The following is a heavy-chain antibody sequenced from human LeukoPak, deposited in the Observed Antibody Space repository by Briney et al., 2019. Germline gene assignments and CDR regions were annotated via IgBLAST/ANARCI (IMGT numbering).Heavy chain of an antibody. V-gene: IGHV1-2*02. J-gene: IGHJ6*02. Sequence: ASVKVSCKASGYTFTGYYMHWVRQAPGQGLEWMGWINPNSGGTNYAQKFQGRVTMTRDTSINTAYMELSRLRSDDTAVYYCASPKDGVRPYYYYGMDVWGQGTTVTVSS. CDR1: GYTFTGYY. D-gene: IGHD4-17*01. CDR2: INPNSGGT. CDR3: ASPKDGVRPYYYYGMDV.